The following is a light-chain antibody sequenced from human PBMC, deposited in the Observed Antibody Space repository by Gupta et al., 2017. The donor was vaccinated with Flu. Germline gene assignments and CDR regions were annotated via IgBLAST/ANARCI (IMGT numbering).Light chain of an antibody. CDR1: SSNIGSNT. CDR2: SNN. V-gene: IGLV1-44*01. J-gene: IGLJ3*02. Sequence: QSVLIQPPSASGTPGQRVTISCSGCSSNIGSNTLNWYQQLPGTAPQLLIYSNNQRPSRVPDRFSVSKSGTSASLAISGLQSEDEADYYCATWDDSLNGFWVFGGGTKLTVL. CDR3: ATWDDSLNGFWV.